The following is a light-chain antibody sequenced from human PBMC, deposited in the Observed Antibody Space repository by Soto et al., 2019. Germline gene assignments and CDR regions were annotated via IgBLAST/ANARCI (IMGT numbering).Light chain of an antibody. V-gene: IGLV1-44*01. CDR3: AAWDDSLNAV. J-gene: IGLJ1*01. CDR2: HDN. Sequence: QSVLTQPPSASGTPGQRVTISCSGTTSNIGRNTVNWYQQLPGTAPKLLVYHDNQRPSGVPDRFSGSKSGTSASLAISGLQSEDEADYYCAAWDDSLNAVFGTGTKLTVL. CDR1: TSNIGRNT.